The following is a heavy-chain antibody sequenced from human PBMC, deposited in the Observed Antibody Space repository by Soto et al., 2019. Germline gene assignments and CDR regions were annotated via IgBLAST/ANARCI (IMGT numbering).Heavy chain of an antibody. CDR2: IGYDGSNK. CDR3: AKDSRIVVVTAPYDS. J-gene: IGHJ4*02. CDR1: GFSFSTYG. D-gene: IGHD2-21*02. V-gene: IGHV3-30*02. Sequence: GGSLRLSCAASGFSFSTYGMHWVRQAPGKGLEWVAVIGYDGSNKYYVDSVKGRFTISRDNSKNTLYLQMDSLRAEDTAVYYCAKDSRIVVVTAPYDSWGQGPLVTSP.